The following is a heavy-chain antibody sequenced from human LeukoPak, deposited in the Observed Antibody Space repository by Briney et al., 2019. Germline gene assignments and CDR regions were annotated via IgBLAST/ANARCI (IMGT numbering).Heavy chain of an antibody. CDR1: GGSISSYY. CDR3: ARLVLVAGTRVDAFDI. V-gene: IGHV4-59*08. CDR2: IYYSGNT. J-gene: IGHJ3*02. Sequence: KPSETLSLTCTVSGGSISSYYWSWIRQPPGKGLEWIGYIYYSGNTNYNPSLKSRVTISVDTSKNQFSLKLSSVTAADTAVYYCARLVLVAGTRVDAFDIWGQGTMVTVSS. D-gene: IGHD6-19*01.